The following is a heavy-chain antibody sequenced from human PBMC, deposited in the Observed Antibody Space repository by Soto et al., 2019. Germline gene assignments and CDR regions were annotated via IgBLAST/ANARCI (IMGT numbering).Heavy chain of an antibody. CDR2: ISAYNGNT. V-gene: IGHV1-18*01. CDR3: ASYGSGSYSEPFDY. Sequence: ASVKVSCKASGYTFTSYGISWVRQAPGQGLEWMGWISAYNGNTNYAQKLQGRVTMTTDTSTSTAYMELRSLRSDDTAVYYCASYGSGSYSEPFDYWGQGTLVTFSS. J-gene: IGHJ4*02. CDR1: GYTFTSYG. D-gene: IGHD3-10*01.